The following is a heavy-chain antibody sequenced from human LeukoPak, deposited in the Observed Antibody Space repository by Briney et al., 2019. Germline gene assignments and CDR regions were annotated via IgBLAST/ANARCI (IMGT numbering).Heavy chain of an antibody. CDR3: ARDREDYDSTTGY. CDR1: GFTFSSYA. V-gene: IGHV3-64*01. J-gene: IGHJ4*02. CDR2: ISSNGGST. D-gene: IGHD3-22*01. Sequence: GGSLRLSCAASGFTFSSYAMHWVRQAPGKGLEYVSAISSNGGSTYYANSVKGRFTISRDNSKNTLYLQMNSLRAEDTAVYYCARDREDYDSTTGYWGQGTLVTVSS.